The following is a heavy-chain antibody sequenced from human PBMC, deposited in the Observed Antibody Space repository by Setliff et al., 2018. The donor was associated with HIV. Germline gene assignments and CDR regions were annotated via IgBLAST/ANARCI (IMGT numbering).Heavy chain of an antibody. CDR2: ISGSGGTT. D-gene: IGHD3-10*01. Sequence: PGGSLRLSCAASGFSFSSYVMSWVRQAPGKGLEWASGISGSGGTTYYADSVKGRFTISRDNAKNTLYLQMNSLRADDTAVYYCARSALWFGEADWYFDLWGRGTLVTVSS. CDR1: GFSFSSYV. J-gene: IGHJ2*01. V-gene: IGHV3-23*01. CDR3: ARSALWFGEADWYFDL.